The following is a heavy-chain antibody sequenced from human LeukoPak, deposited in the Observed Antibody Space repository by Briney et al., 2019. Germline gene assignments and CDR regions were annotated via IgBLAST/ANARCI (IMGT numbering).Heavy chain of an antibody. Sequence: PTETLSLTRAVSRSSVTSGHYWVWIRQPPGKGLEWVGSIYHSGNTYYNPSLNSRVTISLDTSKNQFSLRLTSVTAADTAVYYCARDWEVIPTASWKIWYFDLWGRGTHLIVSS. CDR2: IYHSGNT. CDR3: ARDWEVIPTASWKIWYFDL. D-gene: IGHD2/OR15-2a*01. V-gene: IGHV4-38-2*02. CDR1: RSSVTSGHY. J-gene: IGHJ2*01.